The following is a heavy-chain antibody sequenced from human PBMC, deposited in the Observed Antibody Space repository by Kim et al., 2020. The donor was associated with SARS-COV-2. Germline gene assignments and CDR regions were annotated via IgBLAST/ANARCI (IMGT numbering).Heavy chain of an antibody. CDR2: IVVGTGNT. D-gene: IGHD3-10*01. CDR3: VAGFGSLDAYDV. J-gene: IGHJ3*01. V-gene: IGHV1-58*02. CDR1: GFDFVSSS. Sequence: SVKVSCKASGFDFVSSSIQWLRQARGQRLEWIGWIVVGTGNTNAAQKFLNTVSFTRDKSTRTASMEMSSLTYDDTAVYYCVAGFGSLDAYDVWGQGTFVTVSP.